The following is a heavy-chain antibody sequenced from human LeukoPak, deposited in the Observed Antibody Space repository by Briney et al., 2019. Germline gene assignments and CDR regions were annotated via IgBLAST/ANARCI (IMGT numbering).Heavy chain of an antibody. J-gene: IGHJ4*02. CDR2: IYYSGST. Sequence: PSETLSLTCTVSCGSISSSSYYWGWIRQPPGKGLEWIGSIYYSGSTYCNPSLKSRVTISVDTSKNQFSLKLSSVTAADTAVYYCARQLGYCSSTSCYADKVDYWGQGTLVTVSS. CDR1: CGSISSSSYY. D-gene: IGHD2-2*01. CDR3: ARQLGYCSSTSCYADKVDY. V-gene: IGHV4-39*01.